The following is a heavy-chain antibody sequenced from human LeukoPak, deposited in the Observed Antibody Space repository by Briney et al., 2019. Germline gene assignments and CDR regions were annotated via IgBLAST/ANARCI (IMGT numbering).Heavy chain of an antibody. D-gene: IGHD3-3*02. CDR1: RFTFSAYW. Sequence: GGSLRLSCAVSRFTFSAYWMNWVRQAPGKGLEWVSYISSSSSTIQYADSVKGRFTISRDKAENSLYLQMNSLGVEDTAVYYCARAVISIFDNWGQGTLVTVSS. J-gene: IGHJ4*02. CDR3: ARAVISIFDN. V-gene: IGHV3-48*01. CDR2: ISSSSSTI.